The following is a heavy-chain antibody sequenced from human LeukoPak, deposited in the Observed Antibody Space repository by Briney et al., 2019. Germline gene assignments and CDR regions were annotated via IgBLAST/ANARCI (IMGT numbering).Heavy chain of an antibody. Sequence: PGGSLRLSCAASGFTFSNFAMTWVRQAPGKGLEWVPSIVGSSSTYYADSLKGRFTISRDNAKNSLYLQMNSLRAEDTAVYYCARHDFGGNSGDYWGQGTLVTVSS. CDR3: ARHDFGGNSGDY. CDR1: GFTFSNFA. D-gene: IGHD4-23*01. J-gene: IGHJ4*02. CDR2: IVGSSST. V-gene: IGHV3-21*01.